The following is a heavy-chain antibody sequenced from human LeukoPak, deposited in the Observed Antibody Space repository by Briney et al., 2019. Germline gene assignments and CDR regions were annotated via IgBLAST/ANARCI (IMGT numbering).Heavy chain of an antibody. J-gene: IGHJ4*02. CDR3: ASSYMGMTTINFDS. D-gene: IGHD3-9*01. CDR1: GGSMFSYY. CDR2: IYYTGST. Sequence: SETLSLTCSVSGGSMFSYYWSWIRQPRGKGLEWVGYIYYTGSTNYNPSLKSRVTISLDTSKKQFSLKLSSVTAADTAVYYCASSYMGMTTINFDSWGQGTLVTVSS. V-gene: IGHV4-59*01.